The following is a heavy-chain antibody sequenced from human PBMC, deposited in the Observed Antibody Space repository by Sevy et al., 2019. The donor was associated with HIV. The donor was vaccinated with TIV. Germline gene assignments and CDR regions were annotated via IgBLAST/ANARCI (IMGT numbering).Heavy chain of an antibody. Sequence: GVSLKISCAASGFTFSDHYMEWVRQAPGKGLEWVGRTRNKADSYTTEYAASVKGRFTISRDDSKNSLYLQMNSLKTEDTAVYYCATHAGIAAVGSVFDYWGQGSLVTVSS. CDR3: ATHAGIAAVGSVFDY. CDR1: GFTFSDHY. CDR2: TRNKADSYTT. V-gene: IGHV3-72*01. D-gene: IGHD6-13*01. J-gene: IGHJ4*02.